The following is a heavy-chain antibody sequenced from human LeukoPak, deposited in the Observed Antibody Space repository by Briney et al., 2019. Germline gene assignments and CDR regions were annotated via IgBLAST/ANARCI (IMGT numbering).Heavy chain of an antibody. CDR2: INHSGST. Sequence: PSETLSLTCAVYGGSFSGYYWSWIRQPPGKGLEWIGEINHSGSTNYNPSLKSRVTISVDKSKNQFSLKLSSVTAADTAVYYCAGGWLLDDDAFDIWGQGTMVTVSS. D-gene: IGHD3-22*01. V-gene: IGHV4-34*01. CDR3: AGGWLLDDDAFDI. CDR1: GGSFSGYY. J-gene: IGHJ3*02.